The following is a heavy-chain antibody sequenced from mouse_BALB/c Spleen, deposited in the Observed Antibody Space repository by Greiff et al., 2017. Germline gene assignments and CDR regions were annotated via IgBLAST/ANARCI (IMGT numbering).Heavy chain of an antibody. CDR3: AREGATMITTSFAY. CDR2: ISTYYGDA. J-gene: IGHJ3*01. V-gene: IGHV1S137*01. CDR1: GYTFTDYA. D-gene: IGHD2-4*01. Sequence: QVQLQQSGAELVRPGVSVKISCKGSGYTFTDYAMHWVKQSHAKSLEWIGVISTYYGDASYNQKFKGKATMTVDKSSSTAYMELARLTSEDSAIYYCAREGATMITTSFAYWGQGTLVTVSA.